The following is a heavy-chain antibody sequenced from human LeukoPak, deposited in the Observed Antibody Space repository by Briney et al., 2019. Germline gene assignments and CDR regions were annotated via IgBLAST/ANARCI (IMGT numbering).Heavy chain of an antibody. Sequence: PSETLSLTCAVYGGSFSGYYWSWIRQPPGKGLEWIGEINHSGSTNYNPSLKSRVTISVDTSKNQFSLKLSSVTAADTAVYYCARGWSGHYYYVDVWGKGTTVTVSS. V-gene: IGHV4-34*01. CDR3: ARGWSGHYYYVDV. D-gene: IGHD3/OR15-3a*01. CDR1: GGSFSGYY. CDR2: INHSGST. J-gene: IGHJ6*03.